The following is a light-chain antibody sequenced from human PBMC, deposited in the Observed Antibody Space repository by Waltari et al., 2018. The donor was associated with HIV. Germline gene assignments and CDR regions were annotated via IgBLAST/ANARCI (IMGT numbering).Light chain of an antibody. CDR3: QQFNLYPLT. J-gene: IGKJ4*01. Sequence: AIQLTQSPSSLSASVGDRVTFTCRTSQDITSSLAWYQQKPGKPPQLLFFDASTLERGGPSRFSGSGSGTDFTLTISSLQPEDFATYYCQQFNLYPLTFGGGTKVEI. V-gene: IGKV1-13*02. CDR1: QDITSS. CDR2: DAS.